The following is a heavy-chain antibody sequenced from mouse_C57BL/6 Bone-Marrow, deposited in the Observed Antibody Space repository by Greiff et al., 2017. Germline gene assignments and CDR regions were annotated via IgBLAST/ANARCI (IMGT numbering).Heavy chain of an antibody. CDR3: ARENWGFAY. Sequence: EVKLMESGGGLVKPGGSLKLSCAASGFTFSSYAMSWVRQPPEKRLEWVATISDGGSYTYYPDNVKGRFTISRDNAKNNLYLQMSHLKSEDTAMYYGARENWGFAYWGQGTLVTVSA. V-gene: IGHV5-4*01. D-gene: IGHD4-1*01. CDR2: ISDGGSYT. CDR1: GFTFSSYA. J-gene: IGHJ3*01.